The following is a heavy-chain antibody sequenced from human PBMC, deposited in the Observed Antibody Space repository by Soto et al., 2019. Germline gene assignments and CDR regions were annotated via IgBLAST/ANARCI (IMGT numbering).Heavy chain of an antibody. CDR1: GGSISSGGYY. D-gene: IGHD3-16*01. Sequence: SETLSLTCTVSGGSISSGGYYWSWIRQHPGKGLEWIRYIYYSGSTYYNPSLKSRVTISVDTSKNQFSLKLSSVTAADTAVYYCARADDYVWGAPYWGQGTLVTVSS. J-gene: IGHJ4*02. V-gene: IGHV4-31*03. CDR3: ARADDYVWGAPY. CDR2: IYYSGST.